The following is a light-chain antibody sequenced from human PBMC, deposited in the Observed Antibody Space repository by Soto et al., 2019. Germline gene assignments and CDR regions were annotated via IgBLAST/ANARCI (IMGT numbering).Light chain of an antibody. CDR3: QQYNSYGT. V-gene: IGKV1-39*01. Sequence: DIQMTQSPSSLSASVGDSVTITCRASQSINIYLSWYQQKPGKAPKLLINVASTLQGGVPSRFSGSGSGTEFTLTISSLQPDDFATYYCQQYNSYGTFGQGTKAAIK. CDR2: VAS. CDR1: QSINIY. J-gene: IGKJ1*01.